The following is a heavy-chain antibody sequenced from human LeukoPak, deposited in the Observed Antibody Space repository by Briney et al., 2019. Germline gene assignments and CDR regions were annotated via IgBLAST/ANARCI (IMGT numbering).Heavy chain of an antibody. V-gene: IGHV3-64*01. CDR1: GFTFSSYA. CDR2: ISSNGGST. CDR3: ARAGYDSSGYYPLHDY. Sequence: PGGSLRLSCAASGFTFSSYAMHWVRQAPGKGLESVSAISSNGGSTYYANSVKGRFTISRDNSKNTLYLRMGSLRAEDMAVYYCARAGYDSSGYYPLHDYWGQGTLVTVSS. D-gene: IGHD3-22*01. J-gene: IGHJ4*02.